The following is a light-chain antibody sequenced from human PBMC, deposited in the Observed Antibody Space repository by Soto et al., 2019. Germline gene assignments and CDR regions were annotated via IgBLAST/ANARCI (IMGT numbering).Light chain of an antibody. Sequence: DIQMTQSPSTLSASVGDRVTITCRASQSISSWLAWYQQKPGKAPTFLIYKATSLDSGVPSRFSGSGSGTEFTLTISSLQPDDFATYYCQQYSSWYTFGRGTKLEIK. CDR1: QSISSW. CDR3: QQYSSWYT. CDR2: KAT. J-gene: IGKJ2*01. V-gene: IGKV1-5*03.